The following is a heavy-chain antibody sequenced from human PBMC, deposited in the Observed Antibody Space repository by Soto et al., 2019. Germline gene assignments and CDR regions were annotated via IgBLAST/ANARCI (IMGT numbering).Heavy chain of an antibody. D-gene: IGHD3-22*01. CDR3: ATIHLLPGAP. V-gene: IGHV3-53*01. CDR2: MYSGGST. CDR1: GFTFSSND. Sequence: EVQLVESGGGVIQPGGSLRLSCAASGFTFSSNDMNWVRQAPGKGLEWVSLMYSGGSTYYADSVKGRFTISRGNSKITVYLQMSSLRAEDTAVDYCATIHLLPGAPWGQETVVTVSS. J-gene: IGHJ3*01.